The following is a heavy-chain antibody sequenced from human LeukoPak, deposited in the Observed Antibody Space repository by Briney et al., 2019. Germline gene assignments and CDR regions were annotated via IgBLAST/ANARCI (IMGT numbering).Heavy chain of an antibody. CDR2: IYYSGTT. V-gene: IGHV4-39*01. CDR1: GGSISSSSYY. J-gene: IGHJ4*02. CDR3: ATSTGNWNYYFDY. D-gene: IGHD1-7*01. Sequence: ASETLSLTCTVSGGSISSSSYYWGWIRQPPGKGLEWIGSIYYSGTTYYNPSLKSRVTISVDTSKNQFSLKLSSVTAADTAVYYCATSTGNWNYYFDYWGQGTLVTVSS.